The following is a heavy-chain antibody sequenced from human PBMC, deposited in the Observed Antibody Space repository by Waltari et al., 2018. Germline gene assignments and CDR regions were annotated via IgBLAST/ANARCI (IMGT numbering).Heavy chain of an antibody. CDR2: ISHSGSA. CDR1: GGSFSGYY. D-gene: IGHD1-1*01. CDR3: ARGTGYAFDY. V-gene: IGHV4-34*01. Sequence: QVQLQQWGAGLWKSSETLSLPCAVYGGSFSGYYWSWIRQPPGKWLEWIGEISHSGSANYNPSLKSRVTISVDPSKNQFSLKLGAVTAADTAVYYCARGTGYAFDYWGQGTLVTVSS. J-gene: IGHJ4*02.